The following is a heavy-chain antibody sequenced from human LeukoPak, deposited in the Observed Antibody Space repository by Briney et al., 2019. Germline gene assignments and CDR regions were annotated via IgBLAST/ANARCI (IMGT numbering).Heavy chain of an antibody. Sequence: GGSLRLSCAPSAFTFSSYGMGWVRQAPGKGLEWVSAISGDGRDIIYADAVKGRFTISRDNAKNSVYLQLNSVRAEDTAVYYCARAARYYDSSGYYGSHFDYWGQGTLVTVSS. CDR3: ARAARYYDSSGYYGSHFDY. CDR1: AFTFSSYG. J-gene: IGHJ4*02. CDR2: ISGDGRDI. D-gene: IGHD3-22*01. V-gene: IGHV3-21*04.